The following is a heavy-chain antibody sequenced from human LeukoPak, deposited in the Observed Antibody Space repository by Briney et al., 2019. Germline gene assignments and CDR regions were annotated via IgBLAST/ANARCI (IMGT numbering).Heavy chain of an antibody. D-gene: IGHD3-3*01. Sequence: GGSLRLSCAASGFTVISNYMSWVRQAPGKGLEWVSVIYSGGNTYYADSVKGRFSISRDNSKNMMYLQMNSLRAEDTAVYYCTTNTIFGVVIPPNWGQGTLVTVSS. CDR2: IYSGGNT. CDR1: GFTVISNY. J-gene: IGHJ4*02. CDR3: TTNTIFGVVIPPN. V-gene: IGHV3-66*01.